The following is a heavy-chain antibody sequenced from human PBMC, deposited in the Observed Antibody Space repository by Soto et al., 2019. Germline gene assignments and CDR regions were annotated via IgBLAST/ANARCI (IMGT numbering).Heavy chain of an antibody. Sequence: QVQLVESGGGLVKPGGSLRLSCAASGFTFSDYYRTWIRQAPGRGLEWVAYISNSGDTIYYADSVKGRFTISRDNAKNSLYLQMNRLRAEATVVYYCARDASGSTLFWGQGTLVTVSS. D-gene: IGHD1-26*01. CDR1: GFTFSDYY. CDR3: ARDASGSTLF. V-gene: IGHV3-11*01. CDR2: ISNSGDTI. J-gene: IGHJ4*02.